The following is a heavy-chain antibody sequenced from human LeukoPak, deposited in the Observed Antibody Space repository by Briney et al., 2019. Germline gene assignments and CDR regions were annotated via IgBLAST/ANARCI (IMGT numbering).Heavy chain of an antibody. CDR2: ISSSSGGTI. CDR3: ARDRLRLGELPILNKKNNYFDY. V-gene: IGHV3-11*04. J-gene: IGHJ4*02. D-gene: IGHD3-16*01. Sequence: GGSLRLSCAASGFTFSDYYMSWIRQAPGRGLEWISYISSSSGGTIYYTDSVKGRFTISRDNAKNSLYLQMNSLRADDTAVYYCARDRLRLGELPILNKKNNYFDYWGQGTLVTVSS. CDR1: GFTFSDYY.